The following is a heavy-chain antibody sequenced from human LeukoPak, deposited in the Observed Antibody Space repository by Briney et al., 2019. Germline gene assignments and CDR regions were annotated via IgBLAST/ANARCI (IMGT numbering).Heavy chain of an antibody. D-gene: IGHD6-19*01. V-gene: IGHV1-8*01. J-gene: IGHJ5*02. CDR2: MNPDSGDT. CDR1: GYTFTTYD. Sequence: ASVKVSCKASGYTFTTYDLTWVRQATGQGLEWMGWMNPDSGDTGYAQKFRGRVTMTRDTSISTAYMELSSLGSEDTAVYYCARRLSGWKGGNWFDPWGQGTLVTVSS. CDR3: ARRLSGWKGGNWFDP.